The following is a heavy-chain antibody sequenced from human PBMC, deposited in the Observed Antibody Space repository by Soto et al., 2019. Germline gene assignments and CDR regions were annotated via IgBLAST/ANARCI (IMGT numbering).Heavy chain of an antibody. J-gene: IGHJ6*02. CDR3: ARRRAYCSSTSCYEDYYYGMDV. D-gene: IGHD2-2*01. Sequence: PSETLSLTCAVSGGSISSSNWWSWVRQPPGKGLEWIGEIYHSGSTNYNPSLKSRVTISVDKSKNQFSLKLSSVTAADTAVYYGARRRAYCSSTSCYEDYYYGMDVWGQGTTVTVSS. V-gene: IGHV4-4*02. CDR2: IYHSGST. CDR1: GGSISSSNW.